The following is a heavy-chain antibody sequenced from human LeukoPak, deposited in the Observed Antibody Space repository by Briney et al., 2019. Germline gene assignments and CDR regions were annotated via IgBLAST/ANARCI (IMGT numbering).Heavy chain of an antibody. CDR1: GFTFSSYA. V-gene: IGHV3-23*01. CDR2: FSGSGGSS. CDR3: AKAPTHYSSSSSPFDY. D-gene: IGHD6-6*01. Sequence: GGSLRLSCAASGFTFSSYAMNWVRQAPGKGLEWVSGFSGSGGSSYYADSVKGRFTISRDNSKNTLCLQMNSLRAEDTAICYCAKAPTHYSSSSSPFDYWGQGTLVTVSS. J-gene: IGHJ4*02.